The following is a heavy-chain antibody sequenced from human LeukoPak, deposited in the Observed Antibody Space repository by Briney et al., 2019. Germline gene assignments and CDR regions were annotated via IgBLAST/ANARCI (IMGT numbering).Heavy chain of an antibody. D-gene: IGHD3-22*01. V-gene: IGHV3-30*02. Sequence: GGSLRLSCAASRFTFSSYGMHWVRQAPGKGLEWVAFIRYDGRNKYYADSVKGRFTISRDNSKNTLYLQMNSLRAEDTAVYYCAKGGVTYDPPDYWGQGTLVTVSS. CDR3: AKGGVTYDPPDY. J-gene: IGHJ4*02. CDR1: RFTFSSYG. CDR2: IRYDGRNK.